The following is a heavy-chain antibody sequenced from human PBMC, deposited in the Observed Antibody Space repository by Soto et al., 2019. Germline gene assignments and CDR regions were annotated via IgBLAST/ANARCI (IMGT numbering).Heavy chain of an antibody. Sequence: TLSLTCTVSGGSVINDNYYWSWIRQHPGKGLEWIGYIYYSGSTYYNPSLKSRVTISVDTSKNQFSLKLSSVTAADTAVYYCARVCGGDCHNAFDIWGQGTMVTVS. D-gene: IGHD2-21*02. V-gene: IGHV4-31*03. CDR1: GGSVINDNYY. CDR2: IYYSGST. J-gene: IGHJ3*02. CDR3: ARVCGGDCHNAFDI.